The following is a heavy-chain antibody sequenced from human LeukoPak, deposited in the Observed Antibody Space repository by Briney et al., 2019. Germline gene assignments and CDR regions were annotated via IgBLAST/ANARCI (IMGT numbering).Heavy chain of an antibody. CDR1: GGSFSGYY. D-gene: IGHD2-15*01. CDR2: MSHSGSP. J-gene: IGHJ3*02. CDR3: ATSPPVVVMDDVAFDI. V-gene: IGHV4-59*08. Sequence: SETLSLTCAVYGGSFSGYYWSWIRQPPGKGLEWIGYMSHSGSPNYNPSLKSRVTMSLDTSKNQVSLKLSSVTAADTAMYYCATSPPVVVMDDVAFDIWGQGTMVTVSS.